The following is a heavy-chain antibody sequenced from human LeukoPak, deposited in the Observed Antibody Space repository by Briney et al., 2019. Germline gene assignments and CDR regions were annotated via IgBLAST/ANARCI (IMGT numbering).Heavy chain of an antibody. V-gene: IGHV4-31*03. CDR2: IYYSGST. Sequence: PSETLSLTCTVSGGSISSGGYYWSWIRQHPGKGLEWIGYIYYSGSTYYNPSLKSRVTISVDTSKNQFSLKLSSVTAADTAVYYCARTYYYDSSGYYGRGMRAFDIWGQGTRVTVSS. CDR3: ARTYYYDSSGYYGRGMRAFDI. J-gene: IGHJ3*02. D-gene: IGHD3-22*01. CDR1: GGSISSGGYY.